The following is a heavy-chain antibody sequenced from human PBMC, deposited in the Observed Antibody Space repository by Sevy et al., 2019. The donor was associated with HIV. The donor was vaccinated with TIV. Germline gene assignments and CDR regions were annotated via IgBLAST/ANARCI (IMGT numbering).Heavy chain of an antibody. CDR2: IYHSGST. D-gene: IGHD6-13*01. V-gene: IGHV4-4*02. J-gene: IGHJ3*02. Sequence: SEILSLTCAVSGGSISSSNWWSWVRQPPGKGLEWIGEIYHSGSTNYNPSLKSRVTISVDKSKNQFSLKLSSVTAADTAVYYCAREIAAAVFGAFDIWGQGTMVTVSS. CDR3: AREIAAAVFGAFDI. CDR1: GGSISSSNW.